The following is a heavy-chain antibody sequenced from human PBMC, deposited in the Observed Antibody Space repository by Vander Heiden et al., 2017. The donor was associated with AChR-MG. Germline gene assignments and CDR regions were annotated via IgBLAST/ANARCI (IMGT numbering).Heavy chain of an antibody. Sequence: QVQLVESGGGVVQPGRSLRLSCAASGFTFSSYGMHWVRQAPGKGLEWVAVISYDGSNKYYADSVKGRFTISRDNSKNTLYLQMNSLRAEDTAVYYCAKDLTRIDGDNYYYYGMDVWGQGTTVTVSS. CDR3: AKDLTRIDGDNYYYYGMDV. CDR1: GFTFSSYG. D-gene: IGHD7-27*01. CDR2: ISYDGSNK. V-gene: IGHV3-30*18. J-gene: IGHJ6*02.